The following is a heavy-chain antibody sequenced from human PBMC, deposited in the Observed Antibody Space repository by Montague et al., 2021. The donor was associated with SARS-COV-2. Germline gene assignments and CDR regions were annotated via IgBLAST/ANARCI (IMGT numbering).Heavy chain of an antibody. CDR1: GDSMRSSY. Sequence: SETLSLTCTVSGDSMRSSYWNWIRQPPGKGLEYIGYTYYSGVANYNPSLRSRVTISLDTSKDQFSLNLRSVTAADTAVYYCARSVVWGTYRHTRWFDPWGQGTLVTVFS. D-gene: IGHD3-16*02. CDR2: TYYSGVA. J-gene: IGHJ5*02. V-gene: IGHV4-59*13. CDR3: ARSVVWGTYRHTRWFDP.